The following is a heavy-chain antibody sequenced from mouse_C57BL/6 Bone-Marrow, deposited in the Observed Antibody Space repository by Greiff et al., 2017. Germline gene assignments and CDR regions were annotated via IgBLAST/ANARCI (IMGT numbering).Heavy chain of an antibody. J-gene: IGHJ2*01. D-gene: IGHD1-1*01. CDR3: ARGDYYGSSPYYFDY. Sequence: VQLQQSGAELVKPGASVKISCKASGYAFSSYWMNWVKQRPGKGLEWIGQIYPGDGDTNYNGKFKGKATLTADKSSSTAYMQLSSLTSEDSAVYFCARGDYYGSSPYYFDYWGQGTTLTDSS. V-gene: IGHV1-80*01. CDR2: IYPGDGDT. CDR1: GYAFSSYW.